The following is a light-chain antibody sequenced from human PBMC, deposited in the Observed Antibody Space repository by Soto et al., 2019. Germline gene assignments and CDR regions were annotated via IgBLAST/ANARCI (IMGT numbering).Light chain of an antibody. CDR1: SSNIGKNY. CDR2: RNT. CDR3: SVWDANLSAWV. Sequence: QSVLTQPPSASGTPGQRVTISCSGSSSNIGKNYVYWYQQLPGRAPKLLIYRNTQRPSGVPDQFSGSKSGTSASLAISGLRSKDEADYYCSVWDANLSAWVFGGGTKVTVL. J-gene: IGLJ3*02. V-gene: IGLV1-47*01.